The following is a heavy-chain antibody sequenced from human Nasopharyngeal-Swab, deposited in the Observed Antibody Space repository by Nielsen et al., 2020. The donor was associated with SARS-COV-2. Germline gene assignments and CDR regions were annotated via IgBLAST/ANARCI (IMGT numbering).Heavy chain of an antibody. CDR2: TYHSGNT. Sequence: SETLSLTCTVSGYSTSSGYYRGWTRQPPGKGLEWIASTYHSGNTYYNPSLKSRVTISVDTSKNQFSLKLNSVTAADTALYFCVHLWLPGFWGQGTLVTVSS. D-gene: IGHD2-21*01. J-gene: IGHJ4*02. CDR3: VHLWLPGF. CDR1: GYSTSSGYY. V-gene: IGHV4-38-2*02.